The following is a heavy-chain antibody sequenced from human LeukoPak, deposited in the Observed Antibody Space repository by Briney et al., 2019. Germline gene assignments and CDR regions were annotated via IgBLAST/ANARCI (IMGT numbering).Heavy chain of an antibody. J-gene: IGHJ4*02. CDR2: VKPDGSEK. CDR1: GFTFDNCW. D-gene: IGHD1-26*01. Sequence: PGGSLRLSCEASGFTFDNCWMGWVRQAPGKGQERVANVKPDGSEKQYVDSVKGRFTISRDNAKNSLFLQMNNLRAEDTAVYYCARNPNSGYSYIDYWGRGTLVIVSS. CDR3: ARNPNSGYSYIDY. V-gene: IGHV3-7*01.